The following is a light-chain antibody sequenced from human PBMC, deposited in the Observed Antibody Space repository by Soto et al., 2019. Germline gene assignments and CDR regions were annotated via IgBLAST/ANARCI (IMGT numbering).Light chain of an antibody. CDR2: DAS. CDR3: QLYTNTNNPWM. V-gene: IGKV1-5*01. CDR1: QRVDRY. J-gene: IGKJ1*01. Sequence: DLRMPHSPLTQYATLGDRVSITCRAIQRVDRYVAWYQKKLGKAPQLLIYDASRLESVVSSMFSGSVSGTEFTLIISDLQPDDSATYYCQLYTNTNNPWMFGQGTKVDIK.